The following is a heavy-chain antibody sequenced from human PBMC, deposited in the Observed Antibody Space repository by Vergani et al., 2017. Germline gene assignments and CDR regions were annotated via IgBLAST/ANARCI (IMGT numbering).Heavy chain of an antibody. D-gene: IGHD2-15*01. CDR1: GGSFSGYN. CDR2: INHSGST. V-gene: IGHV4-34*01. Sequence: QVQLQQWGAGLLKPSETLSLTCAVYGGSFSGYNWSWIRQPPGKGLEWIGEINHSGSTNYNPSLKSRVTISVDTSKNQFSLKLSSVTAADTAVYYCGRSGLISPRNWFDPWGQGTLVTVSS. CDR3: GRSGLISPRNWFDP. J-gene: IGHJ5*02.